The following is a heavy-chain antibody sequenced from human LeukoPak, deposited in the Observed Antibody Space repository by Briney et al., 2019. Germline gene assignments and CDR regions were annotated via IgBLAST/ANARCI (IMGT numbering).Heavy chain of an antibody. D-gene: IGHD6-19*01. CDR1: GGTLSIYD. J-gene: IGHJ5*02. V-gene: IGHV1-69*04. CDR2: IIPILGIA. CDR3: ARDPPGIAVAGTGWFDP. Sequence: SVKVSFKASGGTLSIYDISWVRQAPGQGLERKGRIIPILGIANYAQKFQGRVTITADKSTSTHYMELSSLRSEDTAVYYCARDPPGIAVAGTGWFDPWGQGTLVTVSS.